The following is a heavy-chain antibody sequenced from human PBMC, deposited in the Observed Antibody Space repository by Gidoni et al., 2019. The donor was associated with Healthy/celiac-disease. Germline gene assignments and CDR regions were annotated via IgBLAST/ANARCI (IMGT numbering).Heavy chain of an antibody. CDR2: ISGSGGST. Sequence: EVQLLESGGGLVQPGGSLRLSCAASGFTFSSYAMSWVRQAPGKGLEWVSAISGSGGSTYYADSVKGRFTISRDNSKNTLYLQMNSLRAEDTAVYYCAKDEDIVVVPAASAFDIWGQGTMVTVSS. V-gene: IGHV3-23*01. CDR3: AKDEDIVVVPAASAFDI. D-gene: IGHD2-2*01. CDR1: GFTFSSYA. J-gene: IGHJ3*02.